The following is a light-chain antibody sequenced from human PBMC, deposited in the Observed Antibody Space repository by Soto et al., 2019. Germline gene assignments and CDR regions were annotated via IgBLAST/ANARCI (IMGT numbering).Light chain of an antibody. CDR1: EGLRSG. J-gene: IGKJ5*01. CDR3: QQTNSFPIT. V-gene: IGKV1-12*01. CDR2: ASS. Sequence: DIQMTQSPSSVSASVGDRVTITCRASEGLRSGLAWYQQKPGKARKLLIYASSSLQSGVPSRFSGSASGTDFTLTISNLQPEDFATYYCQQTNSFPITFGRGTRLEI.